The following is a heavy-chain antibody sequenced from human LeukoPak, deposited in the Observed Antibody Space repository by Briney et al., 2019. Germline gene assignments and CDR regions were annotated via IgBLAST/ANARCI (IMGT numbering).Heavy chain of an antibody. J-gene: IGHJ4*02. V-gene: IGHV4-34*01. Sequence: PSETLSLTCAVYGGSFSGYYWSWIRQPPGKGLEWFGEINHSGSTNYNPSLKSRVTISVDTSKNQFSLKLSSVTAADTAVYYRARGLVGAAGSRSDYWGQGTLVTVSS. CDR1: GGSFSGYY. CDR2: INHSGST. D-gene: IGHD6-13*01. CDR3: ARGLVGAAGSRSDY.